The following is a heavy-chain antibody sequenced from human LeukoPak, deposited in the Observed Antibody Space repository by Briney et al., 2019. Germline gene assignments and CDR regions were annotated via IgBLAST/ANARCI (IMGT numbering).Heavy chain of an antibody. CDR1: GGSISSGGYY. CDR3: AREAGEWSLNWFDP. D-gene: IGHD3-3*01. V-gene: IGHV4-31*03. J-gene: IGHJ5*02. CDR2: IYYSGST. Sequence: SETLSLTCTVSGGSISSGGYYWSWIRQHPGKGLEWIGYIYYSGSTYYNPSLKSRVTISVDTSKNQFSLKLSSVTAADTAVYYCAREAGEWSLNWFDPWGQGTLVTVSS.